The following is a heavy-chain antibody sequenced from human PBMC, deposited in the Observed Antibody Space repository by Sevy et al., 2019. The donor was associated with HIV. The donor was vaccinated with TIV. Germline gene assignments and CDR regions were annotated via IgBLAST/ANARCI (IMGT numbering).Heavy chain of an antibody. CDR1: GFTFSSYA. CDR2: ISYDGSNK. J-gene: IGHJ4*02. Sequence: GGSLRLSCAASGFTFSSYAMHWVGQAPGKGLEWVAVISYDGSNKYYADSVKGRFTISRDNSKNTLYLQMNSLRAEDTAVYYCARDFPPYCSGGSCQRLFDYWGQGTLVTVSS. V-gene: IGHV3-30-3*01. CDR3: ARDFPPYCSGGSCQRLFDY. D-gene: IGHD2-15*01.